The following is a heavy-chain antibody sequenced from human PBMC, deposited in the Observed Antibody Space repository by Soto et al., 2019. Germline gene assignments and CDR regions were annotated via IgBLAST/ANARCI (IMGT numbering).Heavy chain of an antibody. CDR3: ARDQPGYCSGGSCYTDLNGWRRSGFEDH. CDR2: ISSSGSTI. J-gene: IGHJ4*02. Sequence: EVQLVESGGGLVQPGGSLRLSCAASGFTFSSYEMNWVRQAPGKGLEWVSYISSSGSTIYYADSVKGRFTISRDNAKNSLYLQMNSLRAEDTAVYYCARDQPGYCSGGSCYTDLNGWRRSGFEDHWGQGTLVTVSS. CDR1: GFTFSSYE. D-gene: IGHD2-15*01. V-gene: IGHV3-48*03.